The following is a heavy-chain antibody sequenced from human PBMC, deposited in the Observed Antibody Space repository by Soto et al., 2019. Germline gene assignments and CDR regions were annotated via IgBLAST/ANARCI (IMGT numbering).Heavy chain of an antibody. Sequence: QAQLQESGPGLVKPSGTLSLTCAVSGGTISSSNWWNWVRQPPGKGLEWIGEIYHSGNTNYNPSLKSLVTISVHQSKNQYSLKLSSVTAADTAVYYCARSGLEAYCYYSMDVWGQGTTVTVSS. D-gene: IGHD1-1*01. CDR2: IYHSGNT. J-gene: IGHJ6*02. V-gene: IGHV4-4*02. CDR1: GGTISSSNW. CDR3: ARSGLEAYCYYSMDV.